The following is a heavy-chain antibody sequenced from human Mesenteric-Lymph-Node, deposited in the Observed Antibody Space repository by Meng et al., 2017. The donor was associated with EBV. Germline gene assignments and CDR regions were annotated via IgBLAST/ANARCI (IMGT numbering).Heavy chain of an antibody. CDR3: VHSFTTSGNWFDY. D-gene: IGHD2/OR15-2a*01. CDR2: IYWDGEK. Sequence: QTTFKESGTALMRPTQTLTLTCTLSGFSIGTTGVAVGWIRQPPGQALEWLALIYWDGEKHYSPSLKSRLTITKDTSKNQVILTMTKVYPVDTATYYCVHSFTTSGNWFDYWGQGALVTVSS. J-gene: IGHJ5*01. CDR1: GFSIGTTGVA. V-gene: IGHV2-5*02.